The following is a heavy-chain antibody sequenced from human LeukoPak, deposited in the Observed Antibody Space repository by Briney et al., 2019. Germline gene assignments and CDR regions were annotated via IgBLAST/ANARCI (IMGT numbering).Heavy chain of an antibody. CDR2: INWNGGST. J-gene: IGHJ6*03. D-gene: IGHD2-2*01. CDR1: GFTFDDYG. Sequence: GGSLRLSCAASGFTFDDYGMSWVRQAPGKGLEWVSGINWNGGSTGCADSVKGRFTISRDNAKNSLYLQMNSLRAEDTALYYCARVAVPAVPYYYYYMDVWGKGTTVTVSS. V-gene: IGHV3-20*04. CDR3: ARVAVPAVPYYYYYMDV.